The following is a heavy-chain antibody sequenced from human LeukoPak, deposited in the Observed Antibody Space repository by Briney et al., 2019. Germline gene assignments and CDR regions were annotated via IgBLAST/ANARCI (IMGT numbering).Heavy chain of an antibody. CDR3: VRIYCTSTSCYGDSYYGMDV. CDR2: ISYSGST. V-gene: IGHV4-39*01. Sequence: SETLSLTCTVSGGXISSSSHSWGWIRQPPGKGLEWIGSISYSGSTYYNPSLKTRVTMSVDTSENQFSLKLSSVTAADSTVYYCVRIYCTSTSCYGDSYYGMDVWGQGTTVTVSS. J-gene: IGHJ6*02. D-gene: IGHD2-2*01. CDR1: GGXISSSSHS.